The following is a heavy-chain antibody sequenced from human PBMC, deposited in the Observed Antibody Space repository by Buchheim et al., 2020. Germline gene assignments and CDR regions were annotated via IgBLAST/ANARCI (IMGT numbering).Heavy chain of an antibody. Sequence: QVQLQESGPGLVKPSETLSLTCNVSGGSITGSYWSWIRQPPGKGLEWIGYVSASGDSIYNPSLESRVTMSGETSKNQFSLKLRSATAADTAIYYCARDCGGDCYGHYYGLDVWGQGTT. CDR2: VSASGDS. V-gene: IGHV4-59*12. CDR3: ARDCGGDCYGHYYGLDV. J-gene: IGHJ6*02. D-gene: IGHD2-21*02. CDR1: GGSITGSY.